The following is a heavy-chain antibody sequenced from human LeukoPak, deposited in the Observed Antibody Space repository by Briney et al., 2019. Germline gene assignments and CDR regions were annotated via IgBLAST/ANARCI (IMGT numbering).Heavy chain of an antibody. CDR2: ISSSGRTF. Sequence: GGSLRLSCAASGFTFISYWMHWVRQDPGKGLEWVSYISSSGRTFYYADSVKGRFTISRDNGKNSLYLQMNSLRVEDTAVYYCARDSRGSSWFFDYWGQGALVTVSS. D-gene: IGHD6-13*01. CDR3: ARDSRGSSWFFDY. CDR1: GFTFISYW. V-gene: IGHV3-48*01. J-gene: IGHJ4*02.